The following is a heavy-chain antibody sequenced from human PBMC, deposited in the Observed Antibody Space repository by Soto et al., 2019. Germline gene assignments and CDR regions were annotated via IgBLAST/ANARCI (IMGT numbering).Heavy chain of an antibody. Sequence: QVQLVQSGAEVKKPGASVKVSCRASGYTFTSYTMHWVRQAPGQRLEWMGWINAGNGNTKYSQNFQGRVTITRDTSASTVYMELSSLRSEDAAVYYCARDLYSGYGNYDYWGQGTLVTVSS. J-gene: IGHJ4*02. CDR1: GYTFTSYT. CDR2: INAGNGNT. V-gene: IGHV1-3*01. D-gene: IGHD5-12*01. CDR3: ARDLYSGYGNYDY.